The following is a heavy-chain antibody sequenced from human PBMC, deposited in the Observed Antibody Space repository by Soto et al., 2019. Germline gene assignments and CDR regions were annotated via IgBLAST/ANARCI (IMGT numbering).Heavy chain of an antibody. D-gene: IGHD6-13*01. J-gene: IGHJ5*01. CDR2: IHYTGSA. V-gene: IGHV4-59*12. Sequence: SETLSLTCTVSAGPIIGSYCGWSRQSPWRELELVAYIHYTGSASYNPSLKSRVTMSIDTSKKQFSLKVNSVNTADTAVYYCVKVGRIAAPGTWFDPWGQGILVTVSS. CDR1: AGPIIGSY. CDR3: VKVGRIAAPGTWFDP.